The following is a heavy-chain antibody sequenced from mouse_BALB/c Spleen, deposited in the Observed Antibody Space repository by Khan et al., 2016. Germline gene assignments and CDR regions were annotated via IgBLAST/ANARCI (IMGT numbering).Heavy chain of an antibody. CDR2: IRNKANGFTT. Sequence: EVELVESGGGLVQPGGSLRLSCATSGFTFTDYYMNWVRQPPGKALAWLGFIRNKANGFTTESSASVMRRFTISRDTFPSILSLQMNTLRAEDSGTYYCAREKGGLLFDYWGQGTTLTVSS. CDR3: AREKGGLLFDY. V-gene: IGHV7-3*02. J-gene: IGHJ2*01. D-gene: IGHD3-1*01. CDR1: GFTFTDYY.